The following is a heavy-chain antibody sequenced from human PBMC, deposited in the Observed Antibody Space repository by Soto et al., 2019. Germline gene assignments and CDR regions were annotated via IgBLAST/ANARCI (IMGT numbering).Heavy chain of an antibody. CDR2: INHSGST. J-gene: IGHJ4*02. CDR1: GGSFSGYY. Sequence: QVQLQQWGAGLLKPSETLSLTCAVYGGSFSGYYWSWIRQPPGKGLEWIGEINHSGSTNYNPSLKSRVTISVDTSKNQVSRKLSSVTAADTSVDYCARGARPMVRGVPFDYWGQGTLVTVSS. D-gene: IGHD3-10*01. V-gene: IGHV4-34*01. CDR3: ARGARPMVRGVPFDY.